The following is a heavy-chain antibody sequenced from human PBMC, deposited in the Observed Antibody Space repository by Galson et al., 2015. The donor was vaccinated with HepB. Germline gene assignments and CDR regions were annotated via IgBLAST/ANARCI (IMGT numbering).Heavy chain of an antibody. D-gene: IGHD6-13*01. CDR3: ARVGIAAAGTRRGYYYYGMDV. J-gene: IGHJ6*02. CDR2: ISAYNGNT. CDR1: GYTFTSYG. Sequence: SVKVSCKASGYTFTSYGISWVRQAPGQGLEWMGWISAYNGNTNYAQKLQGRVTMTTDTSTSTAYMELRSLRSDDTAVYYCARVGIAAAGTRRGYYYYGMDVWGQGTTVTVSS. V-gene: IGHV1-18*01.